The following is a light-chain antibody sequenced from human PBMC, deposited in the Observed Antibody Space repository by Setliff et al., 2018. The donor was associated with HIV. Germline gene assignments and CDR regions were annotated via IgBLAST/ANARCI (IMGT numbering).Light chain of an antibody. CDR3: CSYTGTYTYV. J-gene: IGLJ1*01. CDR2: DVS. CDR1: SSDVGGYNY. V-gene: IGLV2-11*01. Sequence: QSVLTQPASVSGSPGQSITISCTGTSSDVGGYNYVSWYQQHPGKAPKLMIFDVSKRPSGVPDRFSGSKSGNTASLTISGLQADDEADYYCCSYTGTYTYVFATGTKVTVL.